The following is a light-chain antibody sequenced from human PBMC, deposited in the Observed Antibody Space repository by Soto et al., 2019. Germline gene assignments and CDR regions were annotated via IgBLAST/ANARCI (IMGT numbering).Light chain of an antibody. CDR1: QTVSSNF. CDR2: GAS. Sequence: EIVLTQSPGTLSLSPGERDTLSCRASQTVSSNFLAWFQQKPGQAPRFVIYGASSRATGIPDRFSGSGSGTDFTLTINRLEPEDFAVYYCQQYGSSPLTFGGGTKVEIK. J-gene: IGKJ4*02. V-gene: IGKV3-20*01. CDR3: QQYGSSPLT.